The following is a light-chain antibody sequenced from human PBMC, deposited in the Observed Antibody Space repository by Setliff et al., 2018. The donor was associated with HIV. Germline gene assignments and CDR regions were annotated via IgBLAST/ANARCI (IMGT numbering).Light chain of an antibody. CDR3: NSYTNTDTFV. J-gene: IGLJ1*01. Sequence: QSVLAQPPSVSGAPGQRVTIPCTGSTSNIGAGYDVHWYQQVPGTAPKLLIYRNTNRPSGVPDRFSGSKSGASASLAIAGLQAEDEADYYCNSYTNTDTFVFGTGTKVTVL. V-gene: IGLV1-40*01. CDR1: TSNIGAGYD. CDR2: RNT.